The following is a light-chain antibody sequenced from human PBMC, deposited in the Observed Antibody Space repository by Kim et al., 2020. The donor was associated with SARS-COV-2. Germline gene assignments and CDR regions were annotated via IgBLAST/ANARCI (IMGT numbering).Light chain of an antibody. CDR3: QHYYDSPHT. Sequence: IVLTQSPDSLAVSLGERATINCKSSQSILHSSNNKNYLAWYHQQPGQPPKLLIYWASSRASGVPDRFSGSGSGTDFTLAISGLQAEDVGVYYCQHYYDSPHTFGQGTKLEIK. V-gene: IGKV4-1*01. CDR2: WAS. J-gene: IGKJ2*01. CDR1: QSILHSSNNKNY.